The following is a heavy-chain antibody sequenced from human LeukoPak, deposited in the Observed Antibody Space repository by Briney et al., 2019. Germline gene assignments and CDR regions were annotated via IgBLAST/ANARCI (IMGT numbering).Heavy chain of an antibody. V-gene: IGHV5-51*01. D-gene: IGHD3-22*01. CDR2: IYPGDSDT. CDR1: GYSFTSYW. Sequence: GSLKISCKGSGYSFTSYWIGWVRQIPGKGLEWMGIIYPGDSDTRYSPSFQGQVTISADKSISTAYLQWSSLKASDTAMYYCATSTYSSGYYAYWGQGTLVTVSS. CDR3: ATSTYSSGYYAY. J-gene: IGHJ4*02.